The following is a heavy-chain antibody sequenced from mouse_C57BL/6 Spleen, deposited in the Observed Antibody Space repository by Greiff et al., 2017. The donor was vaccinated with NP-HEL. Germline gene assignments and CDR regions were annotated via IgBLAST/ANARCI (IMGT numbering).Heavy chain of an antibody. J-gene: IGHJ4*01. CDR1: GYAFSSYW. D-gene: IGHD2-2*01. CDR3: ARYYGYGSFYYAMDY. CDR2: IYPGDGDT. V-gene: IGHV1-80*01. Sequence: VQLQQSGAELVKPGASVKISCKASGYAFSSYWMNWVKQRPGKGLEWIGQIYPGDGDTNYNGKFKGKATLTADKSSSTAYMQLSSLTSEDSAVYFCARYYGYGSFYYAMDYWGQGTSVTVSS.